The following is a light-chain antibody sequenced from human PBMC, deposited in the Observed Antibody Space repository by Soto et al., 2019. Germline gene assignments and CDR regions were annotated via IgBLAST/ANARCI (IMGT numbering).Light chain of an antibody. Sequence: NFMLTQPHSVSESPGKTVTISCTRSSGSIASNYVQWYQQRPGSAPTPVIYEDNERPSGVPDRFSGSIDSSSNSASLTISGLQSEDEADYYCTSYTPTGALVFGSGTKLTVL. V-gene: IGLV6-57*04. CDR1: SGSIASNY. CDR2: EDN. J-gene: IGLJ6*01. CDR3: TSYTPTGALV.